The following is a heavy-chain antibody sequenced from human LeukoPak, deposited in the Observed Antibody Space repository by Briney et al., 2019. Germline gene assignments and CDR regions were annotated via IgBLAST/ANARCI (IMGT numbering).Heavy chain of an antibody. V-gene: IGHV1-2*06. J-gene: IGHJ6*02. CDR3: ARGFPVAGTDYYYGMDV. CDR1: GYTFTGYY. Sequence: ASVKVSCKASGYTFTGYYMHWVRQAPGQGLEWMGRINPNSGGTNYAQKFQGRVTMTRDTSISTACMELSRLRSDDTAVYYCARGFPVAGTDYYYGMDVWGQGTTVTVSS. D-gene: IGHD6-19*01. CDR2: INPNSGGT.